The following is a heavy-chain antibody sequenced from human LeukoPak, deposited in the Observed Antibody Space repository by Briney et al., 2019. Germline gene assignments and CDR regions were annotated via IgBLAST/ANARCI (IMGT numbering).Heavy chain of an antibody. D-gene: IGHD6-19*01. Sequence: GGSLRLSCAASGFTFSSYAMHWVRQAPGKGLEWVAVISYDGSNKYYADSVKGRFTISRDNSKNTLYLQMNSLRAEDTAVYYCAKRYSSGWYSDYWGQGTLVTVSS. V-gene: IGHV3-30-3*02. CDR3: AKRYSSGWYSDY. J-gene: IGHJ4*02. CDR2: ISYDGSNK. CDR1: GFTFSSYA.